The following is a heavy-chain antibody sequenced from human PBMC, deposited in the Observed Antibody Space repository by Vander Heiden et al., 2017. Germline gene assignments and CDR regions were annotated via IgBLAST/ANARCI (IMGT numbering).Heavy chain of an antibody. CDR2: ICYDGSKK. V-gene: IGHV3-33*01. J-gene: IGHJ4*02. Sequence: RSLRLSCAASGFTFSSYGMHWVRQAPGKGLEWVAVICYDGSKKYEADSVKGRFTISRDNAKNTLYMQMNRMRAEDTAVYYVARGSLREPLGSWGQGTMVTVSS. CDR3: ARGSLREPLGS. CDR1: GFTFSSYG. D-gene: IGHD1-26*01.